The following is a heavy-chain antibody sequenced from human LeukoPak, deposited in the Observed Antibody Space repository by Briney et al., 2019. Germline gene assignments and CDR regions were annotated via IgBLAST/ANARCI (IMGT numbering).Heavy chain of an antibody. CDR3: ARDISSSWYGFDY. J-gene: IGHJ4*02. Sequence: GGSLRLSCVASGFTVSTNYISWVRQAPGKGLEWVSYISSSGFTIYYADSVKGRFTISRDNAKNSLYLQMNSLRAEDTAVYYCARDISSSWYGFDYWGQGTLVTVSS. CDR1: GFTVSTNY. V-gene: IGHV3-48*03. CDR2: ISSSGFTI. D-gene: IGHD6-13*01.